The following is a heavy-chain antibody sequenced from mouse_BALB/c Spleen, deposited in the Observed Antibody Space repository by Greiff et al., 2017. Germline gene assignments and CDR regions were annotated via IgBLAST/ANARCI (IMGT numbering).Heavy chain of an antibody. Sequence: VQLQESGPDLVAPSQSLSITCTASGFSLTSYGVHWVRQPPGKGLEWLVVIWSDGSTTYNSALKSRLSISKDNSKSQVFLKMNSLQTDDTAMYYCARAYYGNPYYFDYWGQGTTLTVSS. D-gene: IGHD2-10*01. J-gene: IGHJ2*01. CDR1: GFSLTSYG. CDR3: ARAYYGNPYYFDY. V-gene: IGHV2-6-2*01. CDR2: IWSDGST.